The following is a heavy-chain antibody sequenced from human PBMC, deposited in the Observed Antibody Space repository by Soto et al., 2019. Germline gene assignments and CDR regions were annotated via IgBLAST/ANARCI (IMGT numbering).Heavy chain of an antibody. CDR2: INPASGST. Sequence: QVQLVQSGAEVKKPGASVKLSCRTSGYTFTHYYIHWVRQAPGQGLEWLGIINPASGSTNYAQDFQGKLTLTMDTSTTTVYMDLSGLRADDTAIFYFARDLAAGDHWGQGTLVTVSS. V-gene: IGHV1-46*01. CDR1: GYTFTHYY. D-gene: IGHD6-13*01. CDR3: ARDLAAGDH. J-gene: IGHJ4*02.